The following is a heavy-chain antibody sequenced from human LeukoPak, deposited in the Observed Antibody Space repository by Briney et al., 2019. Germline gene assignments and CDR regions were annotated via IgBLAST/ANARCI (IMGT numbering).Heavy chain of an antibody. CDR3: ARVVSSSPIHNFDY. CDR2: MNPNSGNT. Sequence: EVSCKASGYTFTSYDINWVRQATGQGLEWMGWMNPNSGNTGYAQKFQGRVTMTRNTSISTAYMELSSLRSEDTAVYYCARVVSSSPIHNFDYWGQGTLVTVSS. V-gene: IGHV1-8*01. J-gene: IGHJ4*02. D-gene: IGHD6-6*01. CDR1: GYTFTSYD.